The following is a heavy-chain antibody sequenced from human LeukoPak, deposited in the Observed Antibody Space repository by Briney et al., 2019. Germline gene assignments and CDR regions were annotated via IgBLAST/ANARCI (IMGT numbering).Heavy chain of an antibody. J-gene: IGHJ6*02. CDR3: ARVVTPVNYYYYYGMDV. CDR2: IYYSGST. CDR1: GGSISSYY. Sequence: SETLSLTCTVSGGSISSYYWSWIRQPPGKGLEWIGYIYYSGSTNYNPSFKSRVTISVKPSKNQSSLKLGSVTAAGTAVYYCARVVTPVNYYYYYGMDVWGQGTTVTVSS. V-gene: IGHV4-59*01. D-gene: IGHD4-23*01.